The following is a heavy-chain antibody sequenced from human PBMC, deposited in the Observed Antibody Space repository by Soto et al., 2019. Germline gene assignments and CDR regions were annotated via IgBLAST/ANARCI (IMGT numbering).Heavy chain of an antibody. D-gene: IGHD3-22*01. CDR1: GYTFTGYY. CDR3: ARGPSIYYDTSGYYYFDY. V-gene: IGHV1-2*04. Sequence: ASVKVSCKASGYTFTGYYMHWVRQAPGQGLEWMGWINPNSGGTNYAQKFQGWVTMTRDTSISTAYMELSRLRSDDTAVYYCARGPSIYYDTSGYYYFDYWGQVTMVTVSS. J-gene: IGHJ4*02. CDR2: INPNSGGT.